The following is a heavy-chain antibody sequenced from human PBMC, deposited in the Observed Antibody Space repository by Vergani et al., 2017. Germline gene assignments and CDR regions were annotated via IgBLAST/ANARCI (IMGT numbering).Heavy chain of an antibody. CDR1: GGSISSYY. Sequence: QVQLQESGPGLVKPSETLSLTCTVSGGSISSYYWSWIRQPPGKGLEWIGYIYYSGSTNYNPSLKSRVTISVDTSKNQFSLKLSSVTAADTAVYYCARVPGGYCSGGSCYSRAFDIWGQGTMVTVSS. J-gene: IGHJ3*02. D-gene: IGHD2-15*01. CDR2: IYYSGST. V-gene: IGHV4-59*01. CDR3: ARVPGGYCSGGSCYSRAFDI.